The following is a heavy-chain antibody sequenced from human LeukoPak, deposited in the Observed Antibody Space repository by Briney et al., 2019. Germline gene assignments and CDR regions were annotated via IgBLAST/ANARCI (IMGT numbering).Heavy chain of an antibody. V-gene: IGHV5-51*01. CDR2: IYPGDSDT. D-gene: IGHD4-17*01. J-gene: IGHJ6*02. CDR1: GYSFTSYW. CDR3: ARLKSYGDYESYGMDV. Sequence: NRGESLKISCKGSGYSFTSYWIGWVRQMPGKGLEWMGIIYPGDSDTRYSPSFQGRVTISADKSISTAYLQWSSLKASDTAMYYCARLKSYGDYESYGMDVWGQGTTVTVSS.